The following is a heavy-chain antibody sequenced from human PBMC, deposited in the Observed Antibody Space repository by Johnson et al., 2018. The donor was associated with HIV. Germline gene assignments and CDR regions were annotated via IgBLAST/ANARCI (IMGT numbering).Heavy chain of an antibody. J-gene: IGHJ3*02. D-gene: IGHD2-8*02. V-gene: IGHV3-30*03. CDR2: ISYDGSNK. CDR3: ARVLTPDAFDI. Sequence: QVQLVESGGGVVRPGGSLRLSCAASGFTFSTYGMHWVRQAPGKGLEWVAVISYDGSNKYYADSVKGRFTISRDNSKNTLYLQMNSLRAEDTAVYYCARVLTPDAFDIWGQGTMVTVSS. CDR1: GFTFSTYG.